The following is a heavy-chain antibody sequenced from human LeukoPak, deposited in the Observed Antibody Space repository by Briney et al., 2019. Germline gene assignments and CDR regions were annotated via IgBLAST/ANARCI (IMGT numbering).Heavy chain of an antibody. D-gene: IGHD3-22*01. V-gene: IGHV1-69*13. CDR2: IIPIFGTA. CDR1: GGTFSSYA. CDR3: ARSRGITMIVEFDP. Sequence: SVNVSCKASGGTFSSYAISWVRQAPGQGLEWMGGIIPIFGTANYAQKFQGRVTITADESTSTAYMELSSLRSEDTAVYYCARSRGITMIVEFDPWGQGTLVTVSS. J-gene: IGHJ5*02.